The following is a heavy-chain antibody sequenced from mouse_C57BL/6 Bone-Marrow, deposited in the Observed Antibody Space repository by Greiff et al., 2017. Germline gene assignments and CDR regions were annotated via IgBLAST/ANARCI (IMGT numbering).Heavy chain of an antibody. Sequence: EVQLVESGGGLVKPGGSLKLSCAAFGFTFSDYGMHWVRQAPEKGLEWVAYISSGSSTLYYADTVQGRFTISRDKAKNTLFLQMTSLRSEDTAMYYCAREDYYGSSFFDYWGQGTTLTVSS. D-gene: IGHD1-1*01. CDR1: GFTFSDYG. J-gene: IGHJ2*01. V-gene: IGHV5-17*01. CDR2: ISSGSSTL. CDR3: AREDYYGSSFFDY.